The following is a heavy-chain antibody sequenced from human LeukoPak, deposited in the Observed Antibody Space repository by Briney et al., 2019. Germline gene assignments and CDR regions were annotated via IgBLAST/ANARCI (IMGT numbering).Heavy chain of an antibody. CDR3: ARDQEEYQLVFHAFDF. CDR2: IWYDGSNK. V-gene: IGHV3-33*01. CDR1: GFTFSSYG. D-gene: IGHD2-2*01. J-gene: IGHJ3*01. Sequence: PGGSLRLSCAASGFTFSSYGMHWVRQAPGKGLEWVAVIWYDGSNKYYADSVKGRFTISRDNSKNTLYLQMNSLRTEDTAVYYCARDQEEYQLVFHAFDFWGQGTMVTVSS.